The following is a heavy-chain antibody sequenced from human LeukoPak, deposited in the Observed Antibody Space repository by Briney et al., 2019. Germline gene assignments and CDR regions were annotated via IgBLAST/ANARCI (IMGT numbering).Heavy chain of an antibody. CDR3: ARVGYGDYGGDC. CDR2: INAGNGNT. J-gene: IGHJ4*02. Sequence: ASVKVSCKASGYTFTSYAMHWVRQAPGQRLEWMGWINAGNGNTKYSQKFQGRVTITRDTSASTAYMELSSLRSEDTAVYYCARVGYGDYGGDCWGQGTLVTVSS. CDR1: GYTFTSYA. V-gene: IGHV1-3*01. D-gene: IGHD4-17*01.